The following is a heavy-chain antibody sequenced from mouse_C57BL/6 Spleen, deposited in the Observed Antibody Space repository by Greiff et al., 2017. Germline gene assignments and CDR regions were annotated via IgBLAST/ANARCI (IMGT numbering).Heavy chain of an antibody. V-gene: IGHV2-5*01. CDR2: IWRGGST. J-gene: IGHJ2*01. Sequence: VQGVESGPGLVQPSQSLSITCTVSGFSLTSYGVHWVRQSPGKGLEWLGVIWRGGSTDYNAAFMSRLSITKDNSKSQVFFKMNSLQADDTAIYYCAKNGESRYYFDYWGQGTTLTVSS. CDR1: GFSLTSYG. CDR3: AKNGESRYYFDY.